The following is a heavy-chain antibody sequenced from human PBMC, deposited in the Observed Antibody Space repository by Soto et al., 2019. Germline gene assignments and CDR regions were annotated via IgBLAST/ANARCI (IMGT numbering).Heavy chain of an antibody. CDR3: ARTEVPESSSWRPCDL. CDR1: GDSINDKNW. D-gene: IGHD6-13*01. J-gene: IGHJ5*02. V-gene: IGHV4-4*02. Sequence: QVQLQESGPGLVKPSGTLSLTCSVSGDSINDKNWWTWLRQPPGKRLEWIGDIYHTGRSSYNPSLTSRVAMSVNKSKHQFSLKLISVTAADTAVYDCARTEVPESSSWRPCDLWGQGTLVTVSS. CDR2: IYHTGRS.